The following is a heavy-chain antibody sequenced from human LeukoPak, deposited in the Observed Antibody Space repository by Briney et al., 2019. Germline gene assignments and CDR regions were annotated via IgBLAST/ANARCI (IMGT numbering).Heavy chain of an antibody. J-gene: IGHJ4*02. CDR1: GFTFSNYW. CDR3: AREGRYCSGGTCYGFDN. V-gene: IGHV3-74*03. D-gene: IGHD2-15*01. Sequence: PGGSLRLSCAASGFTFSNYWMHWVRQAPGKGLVWVSRISGDGSSTTYADSVEGRFTISRDNAKNTLYLQMNSLRAEDTAIYYCAREGRYCSGGTCYGFDNWGQGTLVTVSS. CDR2: ISGDGSST.